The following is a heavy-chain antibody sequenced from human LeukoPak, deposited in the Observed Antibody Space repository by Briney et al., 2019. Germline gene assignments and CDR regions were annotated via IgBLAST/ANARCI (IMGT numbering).Heavy chain of an antibody. V-gene: IGHV1-2*02. CDR3: ATMLWFGELYGMDV. Sequence: ASVKVSCKASGYTFTGYYMHWVRLAPGQGLEWMGWINPNSGGTNYAQKFQGRVTMTRDTSISTAYMELSRLRSDDTAVYYCATMLWFGELYGMDVWGQGTTVTVSS. CDR2: INPNSGGT. CDR1: GYTFTGYY. J-gene: IGHJ6*02. D-gene: IGHD3-10*01.